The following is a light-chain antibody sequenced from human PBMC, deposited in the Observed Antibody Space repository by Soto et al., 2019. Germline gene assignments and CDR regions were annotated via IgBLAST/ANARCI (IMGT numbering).Light chain of an antibody. CDR3: PQYGNSWT. CDR2: GTS. Sequence: EIVLTQSPGTLSLSPGERATLSCRASQSVPSIYLGWYQQKPGQAPRLLIYGTSSRATGIPDRFSGSGSGTDFTLSISRLEPEDFAVYYCPQYGNSWTFGQGTKVEIK. CDR1: QSVPSIY. J-gene: IGKJ1*01. V-gene: IGKV3-20*01.